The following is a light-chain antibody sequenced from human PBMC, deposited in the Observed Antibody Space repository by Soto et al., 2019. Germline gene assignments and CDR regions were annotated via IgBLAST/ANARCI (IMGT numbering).Light chain of an antibody. V-gene: IGKV3D-15*01. CDR3: QQYNNWRS. Sequence: IVLTQSLATLSVSPGERATLSCRASQSIRTNLAWYQQKPGQAPRLLIYDASTRATGIPARFSGSGSGTEFTLTIRSLQSEDFAVYYCQQYNNWRSFGQGTKVDVK. CDR2: DAS. J-gene: IGKJ1*01. CDR1: QSIRTN.